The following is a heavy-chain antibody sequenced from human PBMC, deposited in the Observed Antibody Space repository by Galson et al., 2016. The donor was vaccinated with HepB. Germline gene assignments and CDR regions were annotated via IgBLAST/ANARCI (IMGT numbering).Heavy chain of an antibody. Sequence: SLRLSCAASGLTSSTYGMHWVRQAPGKGLEWVAVISYDGGDKYYADSVRGRFPISRDNSKNALYLQMNSLRAEDTAVYYCAKGDLSGDSIDYWGQGTLVTVS. V-gene: IGHV3-30*18. CDR2: ISYDGGDK. CDR1: GLTSSTYG. D-gene: IGHD2-21*02. CDR3: AKGDLSGDSIDY. J-gene: IGHJ4*02.